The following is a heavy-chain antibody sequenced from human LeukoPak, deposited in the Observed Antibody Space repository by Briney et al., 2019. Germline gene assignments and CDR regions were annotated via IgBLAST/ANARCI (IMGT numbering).Heavy chain of an antibody. J-gene: IGHJ4*01. CDR3: ARAGYASSWYAQFPFSFDS. CDR1: GGSISSGSHY. CDR2: IYTSGST. D-gene: IGHD2-2*03. V-gene: IGHV4-61*02. Sequence: SQTLSLTCTVSGGSISSGSHYWSWIRQPAGKGLEWIGRIYTSGSTNYNPSLKSQLTISLDTSKNQLSLKLTSVTAADTAVYYCARAGYASSWYAQFPFSFDSWGHGALVTVSS.